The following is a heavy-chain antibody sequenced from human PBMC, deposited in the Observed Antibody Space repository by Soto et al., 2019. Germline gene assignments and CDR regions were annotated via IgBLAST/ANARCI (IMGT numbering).Heavy chain of an antibody. CDR1: GGSISSYY. Sequence: SETLSLTCTVSGGSISSYYWSWIRQPPGKGLEWIGYIYYSGSTNYNPSLKSRVTISVDTSKNQFSLKLSSVTAADTAVYYCARAYGWRAYFDYWGQGTLVTVSS. CDR2: IYYSGST. V-gene: IGHV4-59*01. D-gene: IGHD2-8*02. J-gene: IGHJ4*02. CDR3: ARAYGWRAYFDY.